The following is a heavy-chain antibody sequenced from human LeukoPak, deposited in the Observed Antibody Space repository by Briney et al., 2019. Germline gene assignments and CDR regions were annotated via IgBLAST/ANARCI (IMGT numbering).Heavy chain of an antibody. CDR3: ARLLRLGYCSSTSCYGGYSYGTGGYYYYYMDV. V-gene: IGHV4-34*01. J-gene: IGHJ6*03. CDR2: INHSGST. D-gene: IGHD2-2*01. CDR1: GGSFSGYY. Sequence: PSETLSLTCAVYGGSFSGYYWSWIRQPPGKGLDWIGEINHSGSTNYNPSLKSRVTISVDTSKNQFSLRLSSVTAADTAVYYCARLLRLGYCSSTSCYGGYSYGTGGYYYYYMDVWGKGTTVTVSS.